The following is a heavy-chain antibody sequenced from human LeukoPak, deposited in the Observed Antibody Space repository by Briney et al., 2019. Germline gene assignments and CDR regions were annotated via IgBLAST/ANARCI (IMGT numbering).Heavy chain of an antibody. CDR2: ISGNGGDT. J-gene: IGHJ6*03. D-gene: IGHD5-12*01. CDR3: AKGGGYEAQYYYYYLDV. CDR1: GFTFSSYG. V-gene: IGHV3-23*01. Sequence: GGSLRLSCAASGFTFSSYGMSWVRQAPGKGLEWVSAISGNGGDTFYADSVKGRFTNSRDNSKNTLYLQMKSLRAEDTAVYYCAKGGGYEAQYYYYYLDVWGKGTTVTISS.